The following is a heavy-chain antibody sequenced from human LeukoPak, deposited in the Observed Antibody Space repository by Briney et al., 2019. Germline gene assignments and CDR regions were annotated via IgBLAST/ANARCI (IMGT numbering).Heavy chain of an antibody. CDR3: ATEAPPSGTYSVHFDS. D-gene: IGHD1-26*01. Sequence: ASVKVSCKVSGYSLSELSIHWVRQAPGKGLEWMGGFDFEDGETLYAQKFRGRLTVTEDASTDTSYMKLSSLAYDDTAVYYCATEAPPSGTYSVHFDSWGQGTLVTVSS. V-gene: IGHV1-24*01. CDR1: GYSLSELS. CDR2: FDFEDGET. J-gene: IGHJ4*02.